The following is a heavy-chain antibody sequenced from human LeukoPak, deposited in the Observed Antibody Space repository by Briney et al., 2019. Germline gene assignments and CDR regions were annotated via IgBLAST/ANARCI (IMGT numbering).Heavy chain of an antibody. V-gene: IGHV3-23*01. CDR1: GFTFSSYA. Sequence: PGGSLRLSCAASGFTFSSYAMTCVRQAPGKGLEWVSAISASGATTYYAESVEGRFTISRDNSENTQYLQVNSLRDENTAVYYCAQQSCPSQRSGTSNYYYMNVWGKGTTVTVSS. D-gene: IGHD1-7*01. CDR3: AQQSCPSQRSGTSNYYYMNV. J-gene: IGHJ6*03. CDR2: ISASGATT.